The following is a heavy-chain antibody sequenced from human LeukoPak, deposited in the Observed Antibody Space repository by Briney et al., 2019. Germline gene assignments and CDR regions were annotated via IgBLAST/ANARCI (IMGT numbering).Heavy chain of an antibody. CDR2: IGGSGTRT. V-gene: IGHV3-23*01. Sequence: GGSLRLSCSASGFTFTTYGMNWVRQAPGKGLGWVSGIGGSGTRTYYADSVKGRFTISRDNSKNTLYLQMNSLRDEDTAVYYCAKDSHWILFDDWGQGTLVTVSS. D-gene: IGHD2-2*03. J-gene: IGHJ4*02. CDR3: AKDSHWILFDD. CDR1: GFTFTTYG.